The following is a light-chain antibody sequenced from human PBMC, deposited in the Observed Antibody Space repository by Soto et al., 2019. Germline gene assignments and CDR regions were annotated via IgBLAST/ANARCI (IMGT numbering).Light chain of an antibody. J-gene: IGLJ2*01. CDR1: RLGGKY. V-gene: IGLV3-1*01. Sequence: SYELTQPPSVSASPGQTASIPCSGDRLGGKYVCWYQQKPGQSPVLVLYEDNKRPSGIPERFSGSNSGNTATLTISGTQAMDEADYYCQAWDNGVVFGGGTKLTVL. CDR2: EDN. CDR3: QAWDNGVV.